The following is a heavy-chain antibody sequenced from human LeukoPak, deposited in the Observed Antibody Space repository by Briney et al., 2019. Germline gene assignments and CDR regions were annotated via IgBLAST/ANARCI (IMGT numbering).Heavy chain of an antibody. CDR3: AKGMIRGYSID. D-gene: IGHD6-13*01. CDR1: GFTFSSYS. V-gene: IGHV3-21*04. Sequence: PGGSLRLSCAASGFTFSSYSMNWVRQAPGKGLEWVSSISSSSSYIYYADSVKGRFTISRDNSKNTLYLQMNSLRAEDTAVYYCAKGMIRGYSIDWGQGTLVTVSS. J-gene: IGHJ4*02. CDR2: ISSSSSYI.